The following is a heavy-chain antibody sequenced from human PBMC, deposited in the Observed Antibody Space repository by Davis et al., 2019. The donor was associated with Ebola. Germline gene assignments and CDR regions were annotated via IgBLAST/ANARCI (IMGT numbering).Heavy chain of an antibody. CDR3: ARHGGYDFWSGYRNYYGMDV. Sequence: KVSCKGSGYSFTSYWIGWVRQMPGKGLEWMGIIYPGDSDTRYSPSFQGQVTISADKSISTAYLQWSSLKASDTAMYYCARHGGYDFWSGYRNYYGMDVWGQGTTVTVSS. V-gene: IGHV5-51*01. D-gene: IGHD3-3*01. CDR2: IYPGDSDT. CDR1: GYSFTSYW. J-gene: IGHJ6*02.